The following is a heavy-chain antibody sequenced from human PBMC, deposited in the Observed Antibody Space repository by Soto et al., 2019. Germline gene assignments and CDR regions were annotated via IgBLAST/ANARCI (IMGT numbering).Heavy chain of an antibody. D-gene: IGHD2-21*02. Sequence: QVQLVQSGAEVKKPGSSVKVSCRASGGTFSNHAVGWVRHAPGQGLEWMGGIILPFGTANNAQKFQGRVTISADESRATPYMEFSSLRFEDTAVYYCPGGPDCEGYFDFWGQGSLVNVSS. CDR1: GGTFSNHA. CDR2: IILPFGTA. CDR3: PGGPDCEGYFDF. V-gene: IGHV1-69*12. J-gene: IGHJ4*02.